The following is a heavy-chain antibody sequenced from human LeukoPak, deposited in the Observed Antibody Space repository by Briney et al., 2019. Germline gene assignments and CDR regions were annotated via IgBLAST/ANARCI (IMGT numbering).Heavy chain of an antibody. V-gene: IGHV3-74*01. CDR2: TNTDGSST. D-gene: IGHD3-22*01. CDR3: VPTDSSGLD. CDR1: GFTFSHYW. J-gene: IGHJ4*02. Sequence: GGSLRLSCEASGFTFSHYWMHWDRQAPGKGLVWVSRTNTDGSSTTYVDSVKGRFTISRDNAKNTMYLQMNSLRAEDTAVYYCVPTDSSGLDWGQGTLVTVSS.